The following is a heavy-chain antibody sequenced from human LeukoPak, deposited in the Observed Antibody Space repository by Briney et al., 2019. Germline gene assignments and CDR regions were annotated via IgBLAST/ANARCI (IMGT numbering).Heavy chain of an antibody. CDR3: ARVLGGSGSYFLTFDY. V-gene: IGHV1-18*01. Sequence: ASVTVSCKASGYTFTSYSINWVRQAPGQGLEWMGWISAYNGNTKYAQKLQGRVTMTTDTSTSTAYMGLRSLRSDDTAVYYCARVLGGSGSYFLTFDYWGQGTLVTVSS. CDR1: GYTFTSYS. J-gene: IGHJ4*02. D-gene: IGHD1-26*01. CDR2: ISAYNGNT.